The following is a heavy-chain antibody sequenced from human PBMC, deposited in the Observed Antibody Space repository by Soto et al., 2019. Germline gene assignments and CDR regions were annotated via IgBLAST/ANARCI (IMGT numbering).Heavy chain of an antibody. J-gene: IGHJ3*02. V-gene: IGHV3-30-3*01. CDR2: IPYDGSNK. CDR1: GFTFSSYA. Sequence: QPGGSLRLSCAASGFTFSSYAMHWVRQAPGKGLEWVAVIPYDGSNKYYADSVKGRFTISRDNSKNTLYLQMNSLRAEDTAVYYCARGRSRDAFDIWGQGTMVTVSS. CDR3: ARGRSRDAFDI.